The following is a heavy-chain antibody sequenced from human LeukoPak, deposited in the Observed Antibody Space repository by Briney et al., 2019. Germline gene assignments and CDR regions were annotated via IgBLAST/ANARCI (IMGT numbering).Heavy chain of an antibody. CDR1: GGPFNSYA. Sequence: SVKVSCKASGGPFNSYAINWVRQAPGQGLEWMGRIIVILGVTNYAQRFQGRVTITADKSTTTAYMELSSLTSHDTAVYYCARYIHPQGIVAPAMDVWGQGTTVLVSS. CDR2: IIVILGVT. CDR3: ARYIHPQGIVAPAMDV. J-gene: IGHJ6*02. D-gene: IGHD3-3*02. V-gene: IGHV1-69*04.